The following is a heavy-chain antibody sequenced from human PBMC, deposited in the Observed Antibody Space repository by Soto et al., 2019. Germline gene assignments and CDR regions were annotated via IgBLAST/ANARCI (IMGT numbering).Heavy chain of an antibody. V-gene: IGHV4-31*03. Sequence: SSENLSLPCTVFCGSIRSGGYYWSLIRQQPGKGLEWIGYIYYSGSTYYNPSLKSRVTISVDTSKNQFSLKLSSVTAADTAVYYCARDRWYNWNDVSYGMDVWGQGTTVTVSS. CDR1: CGSIRSGGYY. CDR2: IYYSGST. CDR3: ARDRWYNWNDVSYGMDV. J-gene: IGHJ6*02. D-gene: IGHD1-20*01.